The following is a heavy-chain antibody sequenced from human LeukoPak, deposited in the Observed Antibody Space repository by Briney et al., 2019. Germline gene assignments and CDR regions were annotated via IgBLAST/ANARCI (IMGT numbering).Heavy chain of an antibody. D-gene: IGHD1-26*01. CDR1: GFTFSSYA. J-gene: IGHJ4*02. V-gene: IGHV3-23*01. CDR2: ISGSGGST. Sequence: PGGSLRLSCAASGFTFSSYAMSWVRQAPGKGLEWVSPISGSGGSTYYAGSVKGRFTISRDNSKNTLYLQMNSLRAEDTAVYYCALAYREDYFDYWGQGTLVTVSS. CDR3: ALAYREDYFDY.